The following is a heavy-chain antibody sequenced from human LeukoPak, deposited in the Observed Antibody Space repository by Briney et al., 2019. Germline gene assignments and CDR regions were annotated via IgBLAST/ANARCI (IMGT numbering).Heavy chain of an antibody. CDR3: ARVLREWLLFGWFDP. D-gene: IGHD3-3*01. Sequence: GGSLRLSCAASGFTFSSSAMSWIRQAPGKGLEWVSYISSSGGTIYYADSLKGRFTISRDNAKNSLYLQMNSLRAEDTAAYYCARVLREWLLFGWFDPWGQGTLVTVSS. CDR1: GFTFSSSA. J-gene: IGHJ5*02. V-gene: IGHV3-11*01. CDR2: ISSSGGTI.